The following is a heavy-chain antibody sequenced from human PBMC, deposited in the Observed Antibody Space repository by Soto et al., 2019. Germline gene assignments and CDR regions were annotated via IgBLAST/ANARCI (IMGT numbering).Heavy chain of an antibody. CDR3: AGGEGSGSYDPTYYFDY. CDR1: GGSISSYY. J-gene: IGHJ4*02. CDR2: IYYSGIT. Sequence: SETLSLTCTASGGSISSYYWSWLWQPPEKGMEKIGYIYYSGITNYNPSLKSRVTISVDTSKNQFSLKLSSVTAADTAVYYCAGGEGSGSYDPTYYFDYWGQGTLVTVSS. V-gene: IGHV4-59*01. D-gene: IGHD3-10*01.